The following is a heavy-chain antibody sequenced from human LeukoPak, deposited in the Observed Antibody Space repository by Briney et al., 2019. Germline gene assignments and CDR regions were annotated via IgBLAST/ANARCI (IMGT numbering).Heavy chain of an antibody. CDR3: ARDKAVTTEVTQHFQH. CDR1: GYTFTNYG. J-gene: IGHJ1*01. Sequence: ASVKVSCKASGYTFTNYGFSWVRQAPGQGLEWMGWISAYNGYTDYAQKFQFRVTMTTDTSTSIAYMELRSLRSDDTAVYYCARDKAVTTEVTQHFQHWGQGTLVTV. CDR2: ISAYNGYT. V-gene: IGHV1-18*01. D-gene: IGHD4-23*01.